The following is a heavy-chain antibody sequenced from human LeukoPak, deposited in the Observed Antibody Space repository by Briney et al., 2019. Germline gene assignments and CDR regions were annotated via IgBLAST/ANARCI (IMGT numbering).Heavy chain of an antibody. V-gene: IGHV3-11*04. J-gene: IGHJ6*03. CDR2: ISSSGSTI. CDR1: GFTFSDYY. CDR3: ASPHGGSSFPYYMDV. Sequence: PGGSLRLSCAASGFTFSDYYMSWIRQAPGKGLEWVSYISSSGSTIYYADSVKGRFTISRDNAKNSLYLQMNSLRAEDTAVYYCASPHGGSSFPYYMDVWGKGTTVTVSS. D-gene: IGHD1-26*01.